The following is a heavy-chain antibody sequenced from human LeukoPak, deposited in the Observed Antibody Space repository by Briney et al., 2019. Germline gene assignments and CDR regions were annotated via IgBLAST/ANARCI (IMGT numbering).Heavy chain of an antibody. J-gene: IGHJ5*02. D-gene: IGHD1-1*01. CDR3: ARSAGTWFDP. CDR2: IGSSGNTI. V-gene: IGHV3-48*03. Sequence: GGSLRLSCAASGFTFSTYEMNWVRQAPGKGLEWVSYIGSSGNTIYYADSVKGRFTNSRDNAKNSLYLQMNSLRAEDTAVYYCARSAGTWFDPWGQGTLVTVSS. CDR1: GFTFSTYE.